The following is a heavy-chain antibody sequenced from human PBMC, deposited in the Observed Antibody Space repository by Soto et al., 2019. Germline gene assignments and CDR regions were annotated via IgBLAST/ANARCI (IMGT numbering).Heavy chain of an antibody. CDR3: AKVFPTVTTDFYYYYYYGMAV. Sequence: EVQLLESGGGLVQPGGSLRLSCAASGFTFSSYAMSWVRQAPGKGLEWVSAISGSGGSTYYADSVKGRFTISRDNSKNTLYLQMNSLRAEDTAVYYCAKVFPTVTTDFYYYYYYGMAVWGQGTTVTVSS. CDR2: ISGSGGST. J-gene: IGHJ6*02. V-gene: IGHV3-23*01. CDR1: GFTFSSYA. D-gene: IGHD4-17*01.